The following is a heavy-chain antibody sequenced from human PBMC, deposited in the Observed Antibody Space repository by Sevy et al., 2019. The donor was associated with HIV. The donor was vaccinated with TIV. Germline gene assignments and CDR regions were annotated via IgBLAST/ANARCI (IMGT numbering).Heavy chain of an antibody. CDR3: AREGNWNDRYYFDY. Sequence: AGSLRLSCAASGFTFDDYGMSWVRQAPGKELEWVSGIDWNGGSTGYADSVKGRFTISRDNAKNSLYLQMNSLRAEDTALYYCAREGNWNDRYYFDYWGQGTLVTVSS. J-gene: IGHJ4*02. CDR2: IDWNGGST. D-gene: IGHD1-1*01. CDR1: GFTFDDYG. V-gene: IGHV3-20*04.